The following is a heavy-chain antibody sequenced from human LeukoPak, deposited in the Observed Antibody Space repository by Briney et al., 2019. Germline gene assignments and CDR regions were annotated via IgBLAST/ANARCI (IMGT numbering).Heavy chain of an antibody. D-gene: IGHD5-12*01. J-gene: IGHJ4*02. V-gene: IGHV1-2*02. Sequence: VASVKVSCKASGYTFTGYYMHWVRQAPGQGLEWMGWINPNSGGTNYAQRFQGRVTMTRDTSISTAYMELSRLRSDDTAVYYCARGALPGYSGYEYFDYWGQGTLVTVSS. CDR1: GYTFTGYY. CDR3: ARGALPGYSGYEYFDY. CDR2: INPNSGGT.